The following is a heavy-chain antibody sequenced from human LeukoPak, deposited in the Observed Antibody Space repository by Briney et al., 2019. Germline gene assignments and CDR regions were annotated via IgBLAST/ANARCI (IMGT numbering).Heavy chain of an antibody. CDR1: GGSISSYY. CDR2: IYYSGST. J-gene: IGHJ3*02. Sequence: SETLSLTCTVSGGSISSYYWSWIRQPPGKGLEWIGYIYYSGSTNYNPSLKSRVTISVDTSKNQFSLKLSSVTAADTAVYYCARHGYYDSSGYDAFDIWGQRTMVTVSS. CDR3: ARHGYYDSSGYDAFDI. D-gene: IGHD3-22*01. V-gene: IGHV4-59*08.